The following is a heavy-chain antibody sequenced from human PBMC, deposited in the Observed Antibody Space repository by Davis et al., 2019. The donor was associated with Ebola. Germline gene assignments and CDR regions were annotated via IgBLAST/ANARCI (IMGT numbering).Heavy chain of an antibody. CDR3: ARGRKRIRYFYYYYGMDV. Sequence: PSETLSLTCAVYGGSFSGYYWSWIRQPPGKGLEWIGEINHSGSTNYNPPLKSRVTISVDTSKNQFSLKLSSVTAADTAVYYCARGRKRIRYFYYYYGMDVWGQGTTVTVSS. CDR2: INHSGST. J-gene: IGHJ6*02. CDR1: GGSFSGYY. D-gene: IGHD2/OR15-2a*01. V-gene: IGHV4-34*01.